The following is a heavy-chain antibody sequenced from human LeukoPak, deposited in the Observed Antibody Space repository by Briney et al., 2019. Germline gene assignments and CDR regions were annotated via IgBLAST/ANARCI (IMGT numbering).Heavy chain of an antibody. CDR3: ATDVTTSWDFDY. CDR2: INPNSGDT. CDR1: GYTFTGYY. V-gene: IGHV1-2*02. Sequence: ASVKVSCKASGYTFTGYYMHWVRQAPGQGLEWMGWINPNSGDTKYSQKFQGRVTMTEDTSTDTAYMELSSLRSEDTAVYYCATDVTTSWDFDYWGQGTLVTVPS. J-gene: IGHJ4*02. D-gene: IGHD4-11*01.